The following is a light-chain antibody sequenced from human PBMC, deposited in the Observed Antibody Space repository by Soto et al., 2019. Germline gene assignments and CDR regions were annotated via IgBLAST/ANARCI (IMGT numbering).Light chain of an antibody. CDR3: QQVWDWLPIP. Sequence: EIVMTQSPATLSVSPGERATLSCRASQSVSSNLAWYQQKPGQAPRLIXYDASTRATGIPVRFSGSGSGTDFTLTISSLEPEDFAVCYCQQVWDWLPIPFGQGTRLEI. J-gene: IGKJ5*01. V-gene: IGKV3D-15*01. CDR2: DAS. CDR1: QSVSSN.